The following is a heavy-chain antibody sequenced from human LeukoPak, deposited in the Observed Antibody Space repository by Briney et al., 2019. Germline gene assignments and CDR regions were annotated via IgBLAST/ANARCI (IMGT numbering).Heavy chain of an antibody. CDR2: IYSGGST. V-gene: IGHV3-53*01. Sequence: GGSLRLSCAASGFTVSSNYMSWVRQAPGKGLEWVSVIYSGGSTYYADSVKGRFTISRDNSKKTPYLQMNSLRAEDTAVYYCARGRLGQWLVRFDYWGQGTLVTVSS. CDR3: ARGRLGQWLVRFDY. J-gene: IGHJ4*02. D-gene: IGHD6-19*01. CDR1: GFTVSSNY.